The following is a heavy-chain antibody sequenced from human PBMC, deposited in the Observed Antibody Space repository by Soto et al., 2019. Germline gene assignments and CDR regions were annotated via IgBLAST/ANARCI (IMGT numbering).Heavy chain of an antibody. Sequence: SETLSLTCTVSGGSISSGGYYWSWIRQHPGKGLEWIGYIYYSGSTYYNPSLKRRVTISVDTSKNQFSLKLSSVTAADTAVYYCARDVESYYYDSSGYSRDAFDIWGQGTMVTVSS. J-gene: IGHJ3*02. CDR2: IYYSGST. CDR1: GGSISSGGYY. D-gene: IGHD3-22*01. V-gene: IGHV4-31*03. CDR3: ARDVESYYYDSSGYSRDAFDI.